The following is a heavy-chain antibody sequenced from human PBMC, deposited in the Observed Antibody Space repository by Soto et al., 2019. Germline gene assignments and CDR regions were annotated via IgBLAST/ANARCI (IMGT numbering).Heavy chain of an antibody. CDR1: GDTFTSYT. Sequence: QVQLVQSGAEVRKPGSSVRVSCRTSGDTFTSYTINWVRQAPGQGLEWMGRIIPSLNMANYAQKFQGSVTFTADKSTSPAYMDLSSLISEDTAVYFCATGLVPRFFESWGQGTPVTVSS. D-gene: IGHD6-6*01. J-gene: IGHJ4*02. V-gene: IGHV1-69*02. CDR2: IIPSLNMA. CDR3: ATGLVPRFFES.